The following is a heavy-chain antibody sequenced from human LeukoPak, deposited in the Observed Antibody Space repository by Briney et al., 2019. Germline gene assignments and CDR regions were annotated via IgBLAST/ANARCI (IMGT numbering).Heavy chain of an antibody. CDR3: LRHPRPYSSGWYYFDY. CDR2: ISYSGTT. CDR1: GGSISGSSYC. D-gene: IGHD6-19*01. J-gene: IGHJ4*02. V-gene: IGHV4-39*01. Sequence: SETLSLTCTVSGGSISGSSYCWGWIRQPPGRGLEWIGSISYSGTTYYNLSLKSRVTISADTSKNQFSLKLSSVTAADTAVYYCLRHPRPYSSGWYYFDYWGQGTPVTVSS.